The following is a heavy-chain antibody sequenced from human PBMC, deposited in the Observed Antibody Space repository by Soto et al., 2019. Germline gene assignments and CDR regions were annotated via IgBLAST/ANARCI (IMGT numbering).Heavy chain of an antibody. J-gene: IGHJ5*02. CDR3: ARDRPYRYYYFWSVFYSFWFAP. CDR2: IIPIFGTA. V-gene: IGHV1-69*01. D-gene: IGHD3-3*01. CDR1: GGTFSSYA. Sequence: QVQLVQSGAEVKKPGSSVKVSCKASGGTFSSYAISWVRQAPGQGLEWMGGIIPIFGTANYAQKFQGRVTITEEESTSSAYWELSSLEFEDTAVYYCARDRPYRYYYFWSVFYSFWFAPWGQGTLVTVSS.